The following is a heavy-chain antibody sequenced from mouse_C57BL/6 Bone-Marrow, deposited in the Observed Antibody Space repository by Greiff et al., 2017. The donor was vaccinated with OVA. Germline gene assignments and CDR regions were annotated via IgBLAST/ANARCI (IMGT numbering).Heavy chain of an antibody. CDR1: GYTFTSYW. CDR2: IYPSDSAT. D-gene: IGHD1-1*01. Sequence: QVQLQQPGAELVRPGSSVKLSCKASGYTFTSYWMDWVKQRPGQGLEWIGNIYPSDSATHYNQKFKDKATLTVDKSSSTAYMQLSSLTSEDSAVYYCARLLLFITTEGYAMDYWGQGTSVTVSS. V-gene: IGHV1-61*01. CDR3: ARLLLFITTEGYAMDY. J-gene: IGHJ4*01.